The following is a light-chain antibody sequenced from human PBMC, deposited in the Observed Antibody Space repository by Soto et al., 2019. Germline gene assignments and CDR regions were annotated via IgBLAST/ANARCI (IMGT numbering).Light chain of an antibody. CDR3: QQYGSAPPTT. CDR2: GAS. J-gene: IGKJ1*01. V-gene: IGKV3-20*01. Sequence: VLTKSSGTLSLYQGERATLSCRASQSVSSSYLAWYQQKPGQAPRLLIYGASSRATGIPDRFSGSGSGTDFTLTISRLEPEDFAVYYCQQYGSAPPTTFGQGTKVDIK. CDR1: QSVSSSY.